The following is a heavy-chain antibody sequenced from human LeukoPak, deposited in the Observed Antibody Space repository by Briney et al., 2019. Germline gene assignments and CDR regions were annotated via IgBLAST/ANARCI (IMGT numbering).Heavy chain of an antibody. CDR3: ARVKSGGWGIGFAY. CDR2: IYYSGRT. D-gene: IGHD6-19*01. Sequence: PSETLSLTCTVSGGSITSNSYYWGWIRQPPGNGLEWIVSIYYSGRTYANPAIRRLTTISVDTCKNQFSLKLSSVTAADTAVYDCARVKSGGWGIGFAYWGQGTLVTVSS. V-gene: IGHV4-39*07. CDR1: GGSITSNSYY. J-gene: IGHJ4*02.